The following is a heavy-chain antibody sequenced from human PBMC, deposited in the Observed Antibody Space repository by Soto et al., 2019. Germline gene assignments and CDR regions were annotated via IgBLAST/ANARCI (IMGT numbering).Heavy chain of an antibody. Sequence: SETLSLTCTVYGGSISSGDYYWSWIRQPPGKGLEWIGYIYYSGSTYYNPSLKSRVTISVDTSKNQFSLKLSSVTAADTAVYYCARVGPMVRGVIVDYWGQGTLVTVSS. CDR2: IYYSGST. D-gene: IGHD3-10*01. CDR3: ARVGPMVRGVIVDY. V-gene: IGHV4-30-4*01. J-gene: IGHJ4*02. CDR1: GGSISSGDYY.